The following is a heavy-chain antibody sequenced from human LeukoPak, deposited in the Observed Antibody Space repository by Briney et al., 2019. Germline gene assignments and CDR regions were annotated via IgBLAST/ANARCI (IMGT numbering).Heavy chain of an antibody. CDR3: ANHGGCGGNCEGDY. CDR2: ISGSGGST. D-gene: IGHD2-21*02. V-gene: IGHV3-23*01. J-gene: IGHJ4*02. CDR1: GFTFSSYA. Sequence: GGSLRLSCAASGFTFSSYAMSWVRQAPGKGLEWVSAISGSGGSTYYADSVKGRFTISRDNSKNTLYLQMNSLRAEDTAVYYCANHGGCGGNCEGDYWGQGTLVTVSS.